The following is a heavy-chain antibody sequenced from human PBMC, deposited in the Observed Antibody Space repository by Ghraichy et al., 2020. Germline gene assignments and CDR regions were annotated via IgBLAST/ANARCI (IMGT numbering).Heavy chain of an antibody. J-gene: IGHJ4*02. D-gene: IGHD5-12*01. CDR2: FYPGDSDT. V-gene: IGHV5-51*01. CDR1: GYNFTNYW. CDR3: ARHEVSPYSGLTL. Sequence: GESLNISCKGSGYNFTNYWIGWVRQMPGKGLEWMGMFYPGDSDTRYSPSFQGQVTFSADKSITIAYLQWSSLKASDTATYYCARHEVSPYSGLTLWGQGTLVTVSS.